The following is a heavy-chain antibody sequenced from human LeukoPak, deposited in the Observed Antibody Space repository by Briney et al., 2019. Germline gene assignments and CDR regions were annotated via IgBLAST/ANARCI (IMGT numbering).Heavy chain of an antibody. V-gene: IGHV4-30-2*01. CDR1: GGSISSGGYY. J-gene: IGHJ4*02. CDR2: IYHSGST. Sequence: PSETLSLTCTVSGGSISSGGYYWSWIRQPPGKGLEWIGYIYHSGSTYYNPSLKSRVTISVDRSKNQFSLKLSSVTAADTAVYYCSVLRYFDWLDYWGQGTLVTVSS. D-gene: IGHD3-9*01. CDR3: SVLRYFDWLDY.